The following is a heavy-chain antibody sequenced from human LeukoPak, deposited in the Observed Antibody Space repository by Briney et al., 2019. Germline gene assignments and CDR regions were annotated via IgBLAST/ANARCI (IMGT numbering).Heavy chain of an antibody. J-gene: IGHJ4*02. CDR2: IYSGGST. V-gene: IGHV3-66*01. Sequence: PGGSLRLSCTASGFTFGDYLMSWFRQAPGKGLEWVSVIYSGGSTYYADSVKGRFTISRDNSKNTLYLQMNSLRAEDTAVYYCARGQWELRDWGQGTLVTVSS. D-gene: IGHD1-26*01. CDR1: GFTFGDYL. CDR3: ARGQWELRD.